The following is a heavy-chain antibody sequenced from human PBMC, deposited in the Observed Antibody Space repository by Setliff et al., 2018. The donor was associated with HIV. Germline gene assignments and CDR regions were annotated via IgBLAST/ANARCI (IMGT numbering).Heavy chain of an antibody. V-gene: IGHV3-21*01. CDR2: ISSSDYM. Sequence: PGGSLRLSCAASGFTFSNFGMNWVRQAPGKGLEWISSISSSDYMYYADSVKGRFTISRDNAKNSLYLQMSSLRAEDTAVYYCSINSPLSSWGQGTLVTVSS. D-gene: IGHD6-6*01. CDR3: SINSPLSS. J-gene: IGHJ4*02. CDR1: GFTFSNFG.